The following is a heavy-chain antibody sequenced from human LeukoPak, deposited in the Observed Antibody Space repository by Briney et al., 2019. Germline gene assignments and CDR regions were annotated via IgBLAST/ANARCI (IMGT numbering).Heavy chain of an antibody. J-gene: IGHJ4*02. D-gene: IGHD3/OR15-3a*01. CDR1: GGSISSYY. V-gene: IGHV4-59*01. Sequence: SETLSLTCTVSGGSISSYYWSWIRQPPGKGLEWIGYIYYSGSTNYNPSLKSRVTISVDTSKNQFSLKLSSVTAADTAVYYCARVKGWTTYYFDHRGQGTLVTVSS. CDR3: ARVKGWTTYYFDH. CDR2: IYYSGST.